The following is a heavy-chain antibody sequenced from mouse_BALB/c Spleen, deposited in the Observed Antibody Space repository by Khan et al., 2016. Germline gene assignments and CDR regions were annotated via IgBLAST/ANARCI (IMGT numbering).Heavy chain of an antibody. CDR2: INPRIDYT. CDR1: GYTFTNYY. V-gene: IGHV1-4*01. CDR3: ASDLGRGY. Sequence: QVQLKESGAELAKPGASVKMSCKASGYTFTNYYIHWVKQRPGQGLEWIGYINPRIDYTEYNQKFKDKATLTADKSSSTAYMQLTSLTSEDSAVYYCASDLGRGYWGQGTTLTVSS. D-gene: IGHD4-1*01. J-gene: IGHJ2*01.